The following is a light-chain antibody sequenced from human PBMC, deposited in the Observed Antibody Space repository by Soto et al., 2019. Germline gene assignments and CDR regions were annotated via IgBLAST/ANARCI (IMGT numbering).Light chain of an antibody. CDR3: QQSHTFPIT. CDR2: AAS. J-gene: IGKJ5*01. CDR1: RVISSW. V-gene: IGKV1-12*01. Sequence: DIQMTPSPSSVSASVGDSVTITCRASRVISSWLAWYQQTPGKAPNLLIYAASNLQSGVPSRFSASGSGTDFTLTISNLQPEDFATYYCQQSHTFPITFGQGTRLEIK.